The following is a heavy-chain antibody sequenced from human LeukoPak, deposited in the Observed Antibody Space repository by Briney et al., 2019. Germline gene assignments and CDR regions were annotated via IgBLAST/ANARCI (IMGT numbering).Heavy chain of an antibody. D-gene: IGHD3-16*02. CDR2: IIPIFGTA. J-gene: IGHJ4*02. V-gene: IGHV1-69*13. CDR1: GGTFSSYA. CDR3: ARDPLGWSYRLTYFDY. Sequence: GASVKVSCKASGGTFSSYAISCVRQAPGQGLEWMGGIIPIFGTANYAQKFQGRVTITADESTSTAYMELSSLRSEDTAVYYCARDPLGWSYRLTYFDYWGQGTLVTVSS.